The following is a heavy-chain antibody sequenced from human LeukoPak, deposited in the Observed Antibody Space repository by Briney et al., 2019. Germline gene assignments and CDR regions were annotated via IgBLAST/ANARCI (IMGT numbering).Heavy chain of an antibody. CDR1: GYTFTDYY. V-gene: IGHV1-2*02. D-gene: IGHD2-2*01. CDR3: ARANFLYCSSTTCLFDY. Sequence: ASVKVSCKASGYTFTDYYMHWVRQAPGQGFEWMGWINPNDGDTNYAQKFQGRVTMTRDMSISTAHMEVSRLRSDDTAVYYCARANFLYCSSTTCLFDYWGQGTLVTVSS. J-gene: IGHJ4*02. CDR2: INPNDGDT.